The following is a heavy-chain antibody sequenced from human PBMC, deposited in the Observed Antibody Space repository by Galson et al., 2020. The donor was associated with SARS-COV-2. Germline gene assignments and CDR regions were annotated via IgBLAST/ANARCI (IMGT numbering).Heavy chain of an antibody. V-gene: IGHV1-18*01. Sequence: ASVKVSCKASGYTFTSNGISWMRQAPGQGLEWMGWNTNYAQKFQGRVTMTTDTSTTTAYMELRGLRSDDTAVYYCARFSYRSGYRSFDYWGQGTLVTVSS. CDR2: NT. CDR1: GYTFTSNG. CDR3: ARFSYRSGYRSFDY. D-gene: IGHD3-22*01. J-gene: IGHJ4*02.